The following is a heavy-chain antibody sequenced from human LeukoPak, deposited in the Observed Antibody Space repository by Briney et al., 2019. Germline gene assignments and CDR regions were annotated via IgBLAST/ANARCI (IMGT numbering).Heavy chain of an antibody. V-gene: IGHV3-13*01. Sequence: GGSLRLSCGASGFTFSTYDMHWVRQVTGKGLEWVSTIGTVGETDYSGSVKGRFTISREDAKNSLYLQMNSLRAEDTAVYYCARAVRTGAYRGYFDYWGQGTLVTVSS. CDR2: IGTVGET. J-gene: IGHJ4*02. CDR1: GFTFSTYD. D-gene: IGHD3/OR15-3a*01. CDR3: ARAVRTGAYRGYFDY.